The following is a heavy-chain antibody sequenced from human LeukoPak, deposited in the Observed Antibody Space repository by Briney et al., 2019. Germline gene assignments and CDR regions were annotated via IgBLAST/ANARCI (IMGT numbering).Heavy chain of an antibody. V-gene: IGHV3-48*03. CDR2: ISGSSGNI. CDR3: AREKIPALVFDP. J-gene: IGHJ5*02. D-gene: IGHD6-13*01. CDR1: GFPFSSYE. Sequence: SGGSLRLSCAASGFPFSSYEMHWLRQAPGKGLEWVAHISGSSGNILYSDAVRGRFSVSRDNANNVLYLQRSSLRVEDTAVYYCAREKIPALVFDPWGQGTLVAVSP.